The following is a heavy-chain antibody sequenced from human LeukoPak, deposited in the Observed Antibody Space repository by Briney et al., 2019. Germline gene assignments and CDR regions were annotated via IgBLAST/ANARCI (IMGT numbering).Heavy chain of an antibody. Sequence: SETLSLTCTVSGGSISSYYWSWIRQPPGKGLEWIGYIYYSGSTSYNPSLKSRVTISADTSKNQFSLKLNSVTATDTAVYCCARHLTATNFPFDYWGQGTLVTVSS. J-gene: IGHJ4*02. CDR1: GGSISSYY. CDR2: IYYSGST. D-gene: IGHD2-15*01. CDR3: ARHLTATNFPFDY. V-gene: IGHV4-59*08.